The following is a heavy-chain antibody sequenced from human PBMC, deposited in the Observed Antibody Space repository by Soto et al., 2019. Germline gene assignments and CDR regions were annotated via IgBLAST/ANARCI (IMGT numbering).Heavy chain of an antibody. Sequence: QVQLVQSGAEVKKPGASVKVSCKASGYTFTSYAMHWVRQAPGQRLEWMGWINAGNGNTKYSQKFQGRVTITRDTSASTAYMELSSLRSEDTAVYYCAREGFYGSGPYYFDYWGQGTLVTFSS. CDR1: GYTFTSYA. V-gene: IGHV1-3*01. J-gene: IGHJ4*02. CDR2: INAGNGNT. D-gene: IGHD3-10*01. CDR3: AREGFYGSGPYYFDY.